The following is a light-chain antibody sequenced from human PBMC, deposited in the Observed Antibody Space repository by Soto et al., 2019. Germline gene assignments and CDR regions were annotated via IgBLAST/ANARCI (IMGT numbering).Light chain of an antibody. CDR3: QQSDRGPQT. J-gene: IGKJ1*01. CDR1: QSVSTN. CDR2: GVS. Sequence: EVVMTQSPATLSVSPGERGTLSCRASQSVSTNLAWYQQTPGRAPRLLIYGVSTRATGIPARFSGSGFGTEFSLTTNSMQSEDVAVYYCQQSDRGPQTFGQGTKVEIK. V-gene: IGKV3-15*01.